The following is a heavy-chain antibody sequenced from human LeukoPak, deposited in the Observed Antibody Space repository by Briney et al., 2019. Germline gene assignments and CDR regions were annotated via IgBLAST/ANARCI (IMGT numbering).Heavy chain of an antibody. CDR3: ARDQLGAPDY. CDR2: IKQDATEK. Sequence: GGSLRLSCAASGFTFSTYWMAWVRQAPGKGPEWVANIKQDATEKYYVESVKGRFTISRDNAKNSLYLQMNSLRAEDTAVYFCARDQLGAPDYWGQGTLVTVSS. J-gene: IGHJ4*02. D-gene: IGHD1-26*01. V-gene: IGHV3-7*01. CDR1: GFTFSTYW.